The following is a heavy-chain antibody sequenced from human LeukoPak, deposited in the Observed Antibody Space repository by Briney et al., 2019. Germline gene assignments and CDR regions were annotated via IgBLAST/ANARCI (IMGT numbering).Heavy chain of an antibody. Sequence: ASVKVSCKASGYTFTSYDINWVRQATGQGLEWMGWMNPNSGNTGYAQKFQGRVTITRNTSISTAYMELSSLRSEDMAVYYCARVAAAGTLYRKDFDYWGQGTLVTVSS. D-gene: IGHD6-13*01. V-gene: IGHV1-8*03. J-gene: IGHJ4*02. CDR1: GYTFTSYD. CDR2: MNPNSGNT. CDR3: ARVAAAGTLYRKDFDY.